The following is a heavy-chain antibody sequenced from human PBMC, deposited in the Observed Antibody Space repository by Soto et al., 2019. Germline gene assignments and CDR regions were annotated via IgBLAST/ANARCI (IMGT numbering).Heavy chain of an antibody. Sequence: QKRLVESGGGVVHPGKSLRLSCTASEFAFSHYPLQWIRQAPGRGLEWVAAISSDGSLEYYADSVKGRFTISRDNSKNTLFLQMNGLKPEDTALYYCARDPTPIAVSSTLYFFFGLDVWGQGTTVTVSS. CDR1: EFAFSHYP. CDR3: ARDPTPIAVSSTLYFFFGLDV. D-gene: IGHD6-6*01. J-gene: IGHJ6*02. V-gene: IGHV3-30-3*01. CDR2: ISSDGSLE.